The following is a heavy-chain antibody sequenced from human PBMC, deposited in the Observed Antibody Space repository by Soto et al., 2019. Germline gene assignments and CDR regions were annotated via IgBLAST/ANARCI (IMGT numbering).Heavy chain of an antibody. CDR1: GFTFTSSA. Sequence: SVKVSCKASGFTFTSSAVQWVRQARGQRLEWIGWIVVGSGNTNYAQKFQERVTITRDMSTSTAYMELSSLRSEDTAEYYCAKYSGYLFGSYYMDVWGKGTTVTVSS. D-gene: IGHD3-22*01. CDR2: IVVGSGNT. CDR3: AKYSGYLFGSYYMDV. J-gene: IGHJ6*03. V-gene: IGHV1-58*01.